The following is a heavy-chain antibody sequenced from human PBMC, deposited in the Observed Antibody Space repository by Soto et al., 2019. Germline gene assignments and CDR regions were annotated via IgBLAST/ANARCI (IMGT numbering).Heavy chain of an antibody. CDR1: GYSFTSYW. CDR2: IYPGDSDT. V-gene: IGHV5-51*01. CDR3: ATAAYCSGGSCYSRGDAFDI. J-gene: IGHJ3*02. D-gene: IGHD2-15*01. Sequence: LGESLKISCKGSGYSFTSYWIGWVRQMPGKGLEWMGIIYPGDSDTRYSPSFQGQVTISADKSISTAYLQWSSLKASDTAMYYCATAAYCSGGSCYSRGDAFDIWGQGTMVTVSS.